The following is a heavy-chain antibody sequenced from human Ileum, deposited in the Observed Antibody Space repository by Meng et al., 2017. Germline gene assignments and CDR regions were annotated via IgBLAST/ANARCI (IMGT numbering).Heavy chain of an antibody. V-gene: IGHV3-20*04. J-gene: IGHJ4*02. CDR2: INSSGGSR. CDR1: GLTFEEFG. CDR3: ARETAQGTWGWATFDN. Sequence: GESLKISCTASGLTFEEFGMSWVRQAPGKGLEWVAGINSSGGSRGYADSVKGRFTVSRDNARNSLYLQMTSLRAEDTAVYYCARETAQGTWGWATFDNWGRGTLVTVSS. D-gene: IGHD7-27*01.